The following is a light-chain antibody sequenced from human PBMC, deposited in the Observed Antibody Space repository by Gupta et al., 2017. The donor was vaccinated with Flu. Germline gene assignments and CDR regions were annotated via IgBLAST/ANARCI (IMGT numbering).Light chain of an antibody. CDR3: QSYDSSLSGGV. Sequence: SVLTQPPSVSGAPGQRVTISCTGSTSNIGAGYDVHWYQHLPGTAPKLLIYGNSNRPSGVPDRFSGSKSGTSASLAITGLQAEDEADYYCQSYDSSLSGGVFGGGTKLTVL. V-gene: IGLV1-40*01. CDR1: TSNIGAGYD. J-gene: IGLJ3*02. CDR2: GNS.